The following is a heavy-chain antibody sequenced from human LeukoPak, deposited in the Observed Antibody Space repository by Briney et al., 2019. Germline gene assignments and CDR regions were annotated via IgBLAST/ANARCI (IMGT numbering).Heavy chain of an antibody. CDR2: ISSSSSYI. Sequence: PGGSLRLSCAASGFTFSSYSMNWVRQAPGKGLELVSSISSSSSYIYYADSVKGRFTISRDNAKNSLYLQMNSLRAEDTAVYYCARDEWGDAFDIWGQGTMVTVFS. CDR3: ARDEWGDAFDI. D-gene: IGHD1-26*01. V-gene: IGHV3-21*01. J-gene: IGHJ3*02. CDR1: GFTFSSYS.